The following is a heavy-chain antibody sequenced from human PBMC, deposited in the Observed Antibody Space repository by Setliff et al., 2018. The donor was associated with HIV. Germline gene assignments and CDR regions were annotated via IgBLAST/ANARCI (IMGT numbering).Heavy chain of an antibody. V-gene: IGHV4-34*01. CDR3: ARHMEYYYYYMDV. J-gene: IGHJ6*03. D-gene: IGHD1-1*01. Sequence: SETLSLTCVVYGGSYSGYYYSWIRQPPGKGLEWIGEINHSGSTNYHASLKSRVTISLETSKNQFSLTVSSVTAADTAVYYCARHMEYYYYYMDVWGKGTTVTVSS. CDR2: INHSGST. CDR1: GGSYSGYY.